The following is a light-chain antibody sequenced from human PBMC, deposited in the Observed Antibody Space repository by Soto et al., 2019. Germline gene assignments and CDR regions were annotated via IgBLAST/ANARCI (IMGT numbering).Light chain of an antibody. Sequence: EVVMTQSPATLSVSPGEGATLSCRASQSVSNHLAWYQQRPGQAPRLLIYSASTRATGIPARFSGSGSGTEFTLTISSLQSEDFALYYCQHYINWPRTFGQGTKVEIK. CDR1: QSVSNH. CDR3: QHYINWPRT. V-gene: IGKV3-15*01. J-gene: IGKJ1*01. CDR2: SAS.